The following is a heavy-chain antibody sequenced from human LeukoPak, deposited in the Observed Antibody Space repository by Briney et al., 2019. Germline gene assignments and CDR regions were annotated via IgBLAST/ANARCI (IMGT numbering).Heavy chain of an antibody. Sequence: SETLSLTCTISGGVINSTTYYWGWIRQPPGKGLEWIETIYYNGITYYHPSLESRVSISVDTSKIQFSLRLNSVTAADTAVYYCARVPPATYYFDSSGYFPFRYYFDYWGQGILVTVSS. V-gene: IGHV4-39*07. CDR2: IYYNGIT. J-gene: IGHJ4*02. D-gene: IGHD3-22*01. CDR1: GGVINSTTYY. CDR3: ARVPPATYYFDSSGYFPFRYYFDY.